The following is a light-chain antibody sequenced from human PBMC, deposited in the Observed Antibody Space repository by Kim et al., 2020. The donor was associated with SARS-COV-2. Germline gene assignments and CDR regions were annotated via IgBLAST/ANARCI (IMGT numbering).Light chain of an antibody. J-gene: IGLJ3*02. CDR3: QAWDRTTVV. CDR2: QDS. V-gene: IGLV3-1*01. CDR1: KLGNKY. Sequence: VSSGQTASITCSGDKLGNKYTCWYQQKPGQSPVLVIYQDSKRPSGIPERFSGSNSGNTATLTISGTQAMDEADYYCQAWDRTTVVFGGGTQLTVL.